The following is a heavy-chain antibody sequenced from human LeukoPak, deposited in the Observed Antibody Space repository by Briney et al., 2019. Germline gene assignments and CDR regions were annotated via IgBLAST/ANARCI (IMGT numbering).Heavy chain of an antibody. J-gene: IGHJ4*02. CDR1: GGSISSSSYY. Sequence: SETLSLTCTVSGGSISSSSYYWGWIRQPPGKGLEWIGYVYGGGSINYNPSLRSRVTISEDTSKNQFSLKVTSVTAADTAVYYCARATWTNFYFDYWGQGALVTVSS. CDR3: ARATWTNFYFDY. D-gene: IGHD3/OR15-3a*01. CDR2: VYGGGSI. V-gene: IGHV4-61*05.